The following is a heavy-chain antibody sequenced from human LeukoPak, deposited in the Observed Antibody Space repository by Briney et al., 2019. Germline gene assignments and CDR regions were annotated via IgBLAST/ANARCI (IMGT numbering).Heavy chain of an antibody. Sequence: PAETLSLTCSVSNGSISTFYWSWIRQSPGKGLEWIGYIYYGGTNTYNPSLKRRVTISVHSLKKHFSLRLTSLTAADTALYYCARHGGTADYFDSWGPGSLVIVP. CDR1: NGSISTFY. D-gene: IGHD1-26*01. V-gene: IGHV4-59*08. CDR3: ARHGGTADYFDS. CDR2: IYYGGTN. J-gene: IGHJ4*02.